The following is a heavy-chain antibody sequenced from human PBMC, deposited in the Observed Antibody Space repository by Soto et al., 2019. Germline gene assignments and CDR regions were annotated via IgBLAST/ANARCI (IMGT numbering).Heavy chain of an antibody. Sequence: PSETLSLTXAVYGGSFSGYYWSWIRQPPEKGLEWIGEINHSGSTNYNPSLKSRVTISVDTSKNQFSLKLSSVTAADTAVYYCARGYSSRWYYYYGMDVWGQGTTVTVSS. V-gene: IGHV4-34*01. D-gene: IGHD6-13*01. CDR3: ARGYSSRWYYYYGMDV. CDR2: INHSGST. J-gene: IGHJ6*02. CDR1: GGSFSGYY.